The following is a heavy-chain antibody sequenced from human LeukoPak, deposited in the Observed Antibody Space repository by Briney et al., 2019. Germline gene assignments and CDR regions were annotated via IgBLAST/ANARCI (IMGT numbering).Heavy chain of an antibody. CDR2: IYDSGST. V-gene: IGHV4-39*07. Sequence: SETLSLTCTVSGGSIRSSYYYWGWIRQPPGKGLEWIGSIYDSGSTYYNPSLKSRVTISVDTSKNQFSLKLSSVTAADTAVYYCAREYSSSWYEDWFDPWGQGTLVTVSS. J-gene: IGHJ5*02. CDR3: AREYSSSWYEDWFDP. D-gene: IGHD6-13*01. CDR1: GGSIRSSYYY.